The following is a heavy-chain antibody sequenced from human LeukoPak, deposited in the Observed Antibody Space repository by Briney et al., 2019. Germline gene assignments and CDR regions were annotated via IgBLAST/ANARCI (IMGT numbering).Heavy chain of an antibody. CDR1: GFTFSRYW. D-gene: IGHD2-15*01. CDR3: ARSGSQGAFGI. CDR2: IKQDGSEK. J-gene: IGHJ3*02. V-gene: IGHV3-7*01. Sequence: GGSLRLSCAASGFTFSRYWMSWVRQAPGKGLEWVANIKQDGSEKYYVDSVKGRFTISRDNAKNSLYLQMNSLRAEDTAVYYCARSGSQGAFGIWGQGTMVTVSS.